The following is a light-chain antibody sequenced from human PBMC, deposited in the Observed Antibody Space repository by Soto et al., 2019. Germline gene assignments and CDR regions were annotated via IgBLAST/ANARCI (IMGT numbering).Light chain of an antibody. J-gene: IGLJ1*01. V-gene: IGLV2-14*01. CDR2: EVT. CDR1: SNDIGAYNY. CDR3: SSYSSSTTVV. Sequence: QSALTQPASESGSPGQSITISCTGTSNDIGAYNYVSWYQQHPRKAPKLVIFEVTNRLSGVSYRFSGSKCANTASLTISGHQTEDEADNYCSSYSSSTTVVFGTGTKLTVL.